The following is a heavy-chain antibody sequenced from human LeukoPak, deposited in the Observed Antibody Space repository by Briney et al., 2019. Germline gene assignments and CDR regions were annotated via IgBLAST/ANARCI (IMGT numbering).Heavy chain of an antibody. CDR1: GYTFTSYG. Sequence: GASVRVSCKASGYTFTSYGLSWVRQAPGQGLEWMGWISVYYGNTKYEQKVQGRVTMTTDTSTSTAYMELRSLRSDDTAVYYCARVRGGKRKPTLDYWGQGTLVTVS. CDR3: ARVRGGKRKPTLDY. CDR2: ISVYYGNT. D-gene: IGHD4-23*01. V-gene: IGHV1-18*01. J-gene: IGHJ4*02.